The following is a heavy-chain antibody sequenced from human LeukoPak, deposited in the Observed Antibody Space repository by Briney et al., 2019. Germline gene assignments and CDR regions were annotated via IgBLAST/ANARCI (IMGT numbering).Heavy chain of an antibody. D-gene: IGHD2-21*02. Sequence: AVKVSCKASGYTFYTYGISWVRQAPGQELEWMGGIIPIFGTANYAQKFQGRVTITADESTSTAYMELSSLRSEDTAVYYCAREEREYCGGDCNDAFDIWGQGTMVTVSS. CDR1: GYTFYTYG. CDR2: IIPIFGTA. CDR3: AREEREYCGGDCNDAFDI. V-gene: IGHV1-69*01. J-gene: IGHJ3*02.